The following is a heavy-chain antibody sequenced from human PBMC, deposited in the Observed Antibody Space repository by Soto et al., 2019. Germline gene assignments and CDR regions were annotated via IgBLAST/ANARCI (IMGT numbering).Heavy chain of an antibody. CDR3: ATRRDGGPV. CDR1: GGSISTMDW. J-gene: IGHJ4*02. D-gene: IGHD4-17*01. Sequence: SETLSFTCAVSGGSISTMDWWTWVRQPPGKGLQWIGEVYHTGYTNYNPSLQSRVTISIDESRTSFSLNLDSVTATDTAVYYCATRRDGGPVWGQGMLVTVSS. V-gene: IGHV4-4*02. CDR2: VYHTGYT.